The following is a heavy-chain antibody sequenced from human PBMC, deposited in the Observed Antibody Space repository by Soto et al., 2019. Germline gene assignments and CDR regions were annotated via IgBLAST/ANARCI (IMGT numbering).Heavy chain of an antibody. D-gene: IGHD2-2*01. V-gene: IGHV4-34*01. CDR3: ARGSGIAVIPGELEDVHYDY. CDR1: GQSFSGHT. CDR2: ISQSGST. J-gene: IGHJ4*02. Sequence: QVQLQQRGAGLLKPSETLSLTCAVYGQSFSGHTWSWIRQSPGKGLEWIGEISQSGSTYYNPSLKTQVTSAADTFKNQFSLTLNSVPAAETGVFYCARGSGIAVIPGELEDVHYDYWGRGSLVSVSS.